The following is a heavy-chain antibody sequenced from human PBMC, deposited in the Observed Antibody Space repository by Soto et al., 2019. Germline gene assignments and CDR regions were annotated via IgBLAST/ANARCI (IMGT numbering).Heavy chain of an antibody. Sequence: QVPLVQSGAEVKKPGASVKVSCKASGYTFTSYAMHWVRQAPGQRLEWMGWINAGNGNTKYSQKFQGRVTITRDTSASTAYMELSSLRSEDTAVYYCARVPLMTRYYYYGMDVWGQGTTVTVSS. CDR1: GYTFTSYA. CDR2: INAGNGNT. V-gene: IGHV1-3*01. D-gene: IGHD2-21*02. CDR3: ARVPLMTRYYYYGMDV. J-gene: IGHJ6*02.